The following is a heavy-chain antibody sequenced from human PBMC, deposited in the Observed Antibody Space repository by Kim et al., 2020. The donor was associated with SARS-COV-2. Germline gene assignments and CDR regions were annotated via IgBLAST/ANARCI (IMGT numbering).Heavy chain of an antibody. D-gene: IGHD3-9*01. CDR2: ISPTGSP. Sequence: SETLSLVCSVSGGSITDYHWSWIRQAPGKGLEWVGYISPTGSPKYSPSLKSRVTLSLDSSKNEFSLKLASVIAADTAVCYCAGGGKFYDILTGLGYWGQGALVTVSS. CDR3: AGGGKFYDILTGLGY. J-gene: IGHJ4*02. V-gene: IGHV4-59*01. CDR1: GGSITDYH.